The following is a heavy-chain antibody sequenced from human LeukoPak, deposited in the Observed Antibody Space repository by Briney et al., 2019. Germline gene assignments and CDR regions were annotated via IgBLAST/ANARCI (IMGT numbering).Heavy chain of an antibody. CDR1: GGSFRGYY. D-gene: IGHD6-13*01. CDR2: INHSGST. CDR3: ARSPSIAATGNWFDP. Sequence: SETLSLTCAVYGGSFRGYYWSWIRKPPGKGLEWFGEINHSGSTNYNPSLKSRVTISVDTSKNQFSLKLSSVTAADTAVYYCARSPSIAATGNWFDPWGQGTLVTVSS. V-gene: IGHV4-34*01. J-gene: IGHJ5*02.